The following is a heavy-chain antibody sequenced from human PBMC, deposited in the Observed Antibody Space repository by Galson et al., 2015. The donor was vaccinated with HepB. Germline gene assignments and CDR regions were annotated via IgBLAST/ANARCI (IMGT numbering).Heavy chain of an antibody. CDR2: ISYDGSNK. CDR3: AKGDGGETDYYMDV. CDR1: GFTFSSYA. V-gene: IGHV3-30*04. Sequence: SLRLSCAASGFTFSSYAMHWVRQAPGKGLEWVAVISYDGSNKYYADSVKGRFTISRDNSKNTLYLQMNSLRAEDTAVYYCAKGDGGETDYYMDVWGKGTTVTVSS. J-gene: IGHJ6*03. D-gene: IGHD2-15*01.